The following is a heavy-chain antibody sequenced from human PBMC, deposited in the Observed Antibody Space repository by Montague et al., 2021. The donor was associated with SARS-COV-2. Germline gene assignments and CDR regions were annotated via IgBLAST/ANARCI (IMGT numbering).Heavy chain of an antibody. J-gene: IGHJ6*02. CDR2: IYYSGST. CDR3: ARAGSGNYSFYYCYGMDV. V-gene: IGHV4-59*08. CDR1: GGSISSYY. D-gene: IGHD3-10*01. Sequence: SETLSLTCTVSGGSISSYYWSWIRQPPGKGLEWIGCIYYSGSTNYNPSLKSRVTISVDTSKNQFSLKLSSVTAADTAVYYCARAGSGNYSFYYCYGMDVWGQGTTVTVSS.